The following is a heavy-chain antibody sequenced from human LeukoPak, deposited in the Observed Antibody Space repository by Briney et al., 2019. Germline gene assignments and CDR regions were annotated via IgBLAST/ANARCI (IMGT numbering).Heavy chain of an antibody. CDR3: ASADIAAPGRYYFDY. J-gene: IGHJ4*02. CDR1: GYTFTSYD. V-gene: IGHV1-2*02. Sequence: ASVKVSCKASGYTFTSYDINWVRQATGQGLEWMGWINPNSGGTNYAQKFQGRVTMTRDTSISTAYMELSRLRSDDTAVYYCASADIAAPGRYYFDYWGQGTLVTVSS. CDR2: INPNSGGT. D-gene: IGHD6-13*01.